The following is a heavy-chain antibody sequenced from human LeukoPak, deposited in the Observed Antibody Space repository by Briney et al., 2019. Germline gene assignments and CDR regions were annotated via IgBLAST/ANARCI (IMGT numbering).Heavy chain of an antibody. D-gene: IGHD1-1*01. CDR3: ARDLNWYFDY. CDR1: GYTFTSYP. CDR2: INPGDGNT. Sequence: ASVKVSCKASGYTFTSYPMHWVRQAPGQRLEWMGWINPGDGNTKYSQKFQGRVTITRDTSASTAYMELSSLRPEDSAVYYCARDLNWYFDYWGQGTLVTVSS. V-gene: IGHV1-3*01. J-gene: IGHJ4*02.